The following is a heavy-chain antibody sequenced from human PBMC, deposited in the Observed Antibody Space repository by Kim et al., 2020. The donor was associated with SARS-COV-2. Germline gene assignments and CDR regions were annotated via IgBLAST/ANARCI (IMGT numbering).Heavy chain of an antibody. J-gene: IGHJ6*02. D-gene: IGHD1-7*01. V-gene: IGHV4-59*01. Sequence: LKSRVTISVDASKNQFSLKLSSVTAADTAVYYCARDRGYNWNFYYYYGMDVWGQGTTVTVSS. CDR3: ARDRGYNWNFYYYYGMDV.